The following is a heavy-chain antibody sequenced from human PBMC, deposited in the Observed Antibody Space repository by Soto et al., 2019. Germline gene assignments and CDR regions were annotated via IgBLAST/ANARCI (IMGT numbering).Heavy chain of an antibody. V-gene: IGHV4-59*01. D-gene: IGHD3-3*01. CDR3: ARDEKITIFGVVTYYYGMDV. J-gene: IGHJ6*02. Sequence: SLTCTVSGGSISSYYWIWIRQPPGKGLEWIGYIYYSGSTNYNPSLKSRVTISVDTSKNQFSLKLSSVTAADTAVYYCARDEKITIFGVVTYYYGMDVWGQGTTVTVSS. CDR2: IYYSGST. CDR1: GGSISSYY.